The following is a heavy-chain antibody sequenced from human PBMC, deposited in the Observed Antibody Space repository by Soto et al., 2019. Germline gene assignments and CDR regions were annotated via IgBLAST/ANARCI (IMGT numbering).Heavy chain of an antibody. D-gene: IGHD6-13*01. CDR1: GFTVSSNY. V-gene: IGHV3-23*01. CDR2: ISGSGGST. CDR3: AKGMYSSSWYDAFDI. Sequence: GGSLRLSCAASGFTVSSNYMSWVRQAPGKGLEWVSAISGSGGSTYYADSVKGRFTISRDNSKNTLYLQMNSLRAEDTAVYYCAKGMYSSSWYDAFDIWGQGTMVTVSS. J-gene: IGHJ3*02.